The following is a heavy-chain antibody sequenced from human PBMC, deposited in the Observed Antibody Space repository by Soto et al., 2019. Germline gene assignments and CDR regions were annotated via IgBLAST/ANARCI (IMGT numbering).Heavy chain of an antibody. CDR2: IYPGDSDT. D-gene: IGHD3-22*01. Sequence: GESLKISCKGSGYSFTSYWIGWVRQMPGKGLEWMGIIYPGDSDTRNSPSFQGQVTISADKSISTAYLQWSSLKASDTAMYYCARQRPTPYYYDSSGYSPDAFDIWGQGTMVTVSS. CDR1: GYSFTSYW. V-gene: IGHV5-51*01. J-gene: IGHJ3*02. CDR3: ARQRPTPYYYDSSGYSPDAFDI.